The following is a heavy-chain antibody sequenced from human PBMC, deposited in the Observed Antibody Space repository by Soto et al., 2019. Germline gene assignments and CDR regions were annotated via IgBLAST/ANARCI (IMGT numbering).Heavy chain of an antibody. Sequence: GGSLRLSCVASGFTFSNYNMNWVRQAPGKGLEWVSHISGTSVYIHYADSVKGRFTISRDNAKNSVYLQMDSLRVEGTAVYYCAREGALKPFSSWGQGALVTVSS. CDR2: ISGTSVYI. CDR1: GFTFSNYN. CDR3: AREGALKPFSS. J-gene: IGHJ5*02. V-gene: IGHV3-21*01.